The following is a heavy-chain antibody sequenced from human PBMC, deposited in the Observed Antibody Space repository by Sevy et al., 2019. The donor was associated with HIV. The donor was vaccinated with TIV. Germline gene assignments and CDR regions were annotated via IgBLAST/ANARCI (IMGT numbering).Heavy chain of an antibody. CDR2: ISSNGGST. CDR3: VNDCPYPGIAVAGIRPCGAPGSGAFDI. V-gene: IGHV3-64D*06. J-gene: IGHJ3*02. Sequence: GGSLRLSCSASGFTFSSYAMHWVRQAPGKGLEYVSAISSNGGSTYYADSVKGRFTISRDNSKNTLYLQMSSLRAEDTAVYYCVNDCPYPGIAVAGIRPCGAPGSGAFDIWGQGTMVTVSS. CDR1: GFTFSSYA. D-gene: IGHD6-19*01.